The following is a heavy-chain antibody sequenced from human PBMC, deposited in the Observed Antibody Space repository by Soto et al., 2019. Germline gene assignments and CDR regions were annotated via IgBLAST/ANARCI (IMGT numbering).Heavy chain of an antibody. CDR2: IYQSGTT. CDR1: DASINSYY. Sequence: SETLSLTCTVSDASINSYYWSWIRQPPGKGLEWIGYIYQSGTTTYNPSLESRVTISIGTSKRQVSLKLTSVTAADTAVYYCARENLRWFDPWGPGTLVTVSA. CDR3: ARENLRWFDP. V-gene: IGHV4-59*01. J-gene: IGHJ5*02. D-gene: IGHD3-9*01.